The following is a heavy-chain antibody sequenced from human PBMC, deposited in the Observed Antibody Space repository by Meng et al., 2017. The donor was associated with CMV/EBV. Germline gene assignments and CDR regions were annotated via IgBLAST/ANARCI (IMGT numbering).Heavy chain of an antibody. V-gene: IGHV3-73*01. D-gene: IGHD2-2*01. Sequence: GESLKISCAASGFTFSGSAMHWVRQASGKGLEWVGRIRSKANSYATAYAASVKGRFTISRDDSKNTAYLQMNSLRAEDTAVYYCARGGDCSSTSCYFVYYGMDVWGQGTTVTVSS. CDR3: ARGGDCSSTSCYFVYYGMDV. CDR1: GFTFSGSA. CDR2: IRSKANSYAT. J-gene: IGHJ6*02.